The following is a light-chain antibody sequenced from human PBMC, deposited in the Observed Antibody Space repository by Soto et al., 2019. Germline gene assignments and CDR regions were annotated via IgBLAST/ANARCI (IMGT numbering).Light chain of an antibody. J-gene: IGKJ4*01. Sequence: DIVMTQSPDSLAVSLGERATINCKSSQSVLYSSNNKNYLAWYQQKPGQPPKLLIYWASTREFGLPDRFSGSGSGTDFTLTISSLQAEDVAVYYCQQYYNTPLTFGGGTKVEIK. CDR3: QQYYNTPLT. CDR2: WAS. V-gene: IGKV4-1*01. CDR1: QSVLYSSNNKNY.